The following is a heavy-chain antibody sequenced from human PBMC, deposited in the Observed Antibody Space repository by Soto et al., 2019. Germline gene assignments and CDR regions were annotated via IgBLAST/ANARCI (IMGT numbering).Heavy chain of an antibody. V-gene: IGHV3-66*01. Sequence: GGSLRLSCAASGFTVSSKYMSWVRQAPGKGLEWVSLIQSGGTTYYADSVKGRFTISRDSSKNMLHLQMGSLRAEDTAVYYCAREAPGNCSLSYYYYYMDGWGKGNTVTVSS. D-gene: IGHD1-20*01. CDR3: AREAPGNCSLSYYYYYMDG. CDR2: IQSGGTT. J-gene: IGHJ6*03. CDR1: GFTVSSKY.